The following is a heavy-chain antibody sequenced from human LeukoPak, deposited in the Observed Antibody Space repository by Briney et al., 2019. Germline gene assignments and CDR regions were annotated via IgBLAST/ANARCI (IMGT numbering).Heavy chain of an antibody. CDR3: STDVPLRMLSEGNWYYMDV. V-gene: IGHV3-15*01. CDR2: VKSESEGGTT. CDR1: GFTFSNAW. Sequence: GGSLRLSCAASGFTFSNAWMTWVRQAPGKGLEWVGQVKSESEGGTTEYAAPVKGRFTISRDDSQNTLYLQMNSLKTEDTAVYYCSTDVPLRMLSEGNWYYMDVWGTGTTVTVSS. J-gene: IGHJ6*03. D-gene: IGHD1-20*01.